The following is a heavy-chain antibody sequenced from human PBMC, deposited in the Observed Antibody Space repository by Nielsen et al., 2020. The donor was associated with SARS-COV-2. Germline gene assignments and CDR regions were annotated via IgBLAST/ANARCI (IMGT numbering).Heavy chain of an antibody. CDR2: IYFSGRT. CDR3: ARLRYSYGSPRLDY. J-gene: IGHJ4*02. CDR1: GGSISSGGYY. Sequence: SETLSLTCTVSGGSISSGGYYWSWIRHHPGKGLEWIGYIYFSGRTCYNPSLKSRVTISVDTSKNQVSLKVTSVTAADTAVYYCARLRYSYGSPRLDYWGQGTLVTVSS. D-gene: IGHD5-18*01. V-gene: IGHV4-31*03.